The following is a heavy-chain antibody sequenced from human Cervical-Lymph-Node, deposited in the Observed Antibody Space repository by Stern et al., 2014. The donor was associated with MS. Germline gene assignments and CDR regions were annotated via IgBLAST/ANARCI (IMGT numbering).Heavy chain of an antibody. J-gene: IGHJ6*02. CDR3: ARSYSSRDGMDV. CDR1: GGDLSRNA. CDR2: IIPMFGTT. Sequence: VQLEESGPEMKKPGSSVKVSCKASGGDLSRNAINWVRQAPGQGLEWMGRIIPMFGTTTYAKKLQGRVTVTADKSTNTASMELSSLRSEDTAVYYCARSYSSRDGMDVWGQGTTVTVFS. D-gene: IGHD2-15*01. V-gene: IGHV1-69*06.